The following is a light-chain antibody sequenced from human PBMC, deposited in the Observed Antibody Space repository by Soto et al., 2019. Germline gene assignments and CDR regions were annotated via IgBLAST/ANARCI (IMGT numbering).Light chain of an antibody. CDR1: ISNIGVNY. CDR2: EHN. CDR3: ATWDSNLRAVV. Sequence: QSVLTQPPSESAAPGLKVTISCSGSISNIGVNYVSWYQQVPGTAPKLLIYEHNKRPSGIPDRFSGSTSGTSATLGITGLQTGDEGDYYCATWDSNLRAVVFGGGTQLTVL. V-gene: IGLV1-51*01. J-gene: IGLJ2*01.